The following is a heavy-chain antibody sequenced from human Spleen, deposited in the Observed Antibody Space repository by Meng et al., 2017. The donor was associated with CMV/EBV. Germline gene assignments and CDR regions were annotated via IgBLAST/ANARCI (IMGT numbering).Heavy chain of an antibody. J-gene: IGHJ4*02. CDR1: GGSFSGFS. Sequence: SQTLSLTCAAYGGSFSGFSWNWIRQSPGKGLEWIGEINHSGTTNYNPSLKSRVTISVDMSKNQFSLKLTSVTAADTAVYYCARRSVAVAGKYFDYWGQGTLVTVSS. CDR3: ARRSVAVAGKYFDY. V-gene: IGHV4-34*01. D-gene: IGHD6-19*01. CDR2: INHSGTT.